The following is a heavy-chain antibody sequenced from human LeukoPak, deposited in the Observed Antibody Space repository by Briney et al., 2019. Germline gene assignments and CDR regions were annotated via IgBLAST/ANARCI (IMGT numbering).Heavy chain of an antibody. V-gene: IGHV4-59*01. J-gene: IGHJ1*01. D-gene: IGHD1-1*01. CDR2: IYYSGST. Sequence: SETLSLTCTVSGGSISSYYWSWIRQPPGKGLEWIGYIYYSGSTNYNPSLKSRVTISVDTSKNQFSLKLSSVTAADTAVYYCARDTTGVGYFQHWGQGTLVTVSS. CDR1: GGSISSYY. CDR3: ARDTTGVGYFQH.